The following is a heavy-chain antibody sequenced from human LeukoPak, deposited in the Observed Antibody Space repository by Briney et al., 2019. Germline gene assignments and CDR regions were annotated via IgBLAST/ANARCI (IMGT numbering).Heavy chain of an antibody. J-gene: IGHJ4*02. D-gene: IGHD3-10*01. CDR2: ISGSGGSK. CDR3: ARALSAMVRGVTDY. V-gene: IGHV3-23*01. CDR1: GFTFSSYG. Sequence: GGSLRLSCAASGFTFSSYGMSWVRQAPGKGLEWVSGISGSGGSKYYADSVKGRFTISRDNSKNTLYLQMNSLRAEDTAVYYCARALSAMVRGVTDYWGQGTLVTVSS.